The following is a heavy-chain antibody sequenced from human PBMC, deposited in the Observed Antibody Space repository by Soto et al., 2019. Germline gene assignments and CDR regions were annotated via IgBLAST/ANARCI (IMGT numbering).Heavy chain of an antibody. J-gene: IGHJ6*02. CDR3: ARDGSDSYGLDV. Sequence: SETLSLTCAVSGGSINSYYWSWIRQPAGKGLEWIGRLYNSGNTNYNPSLKSRVTMAVDTSKNQVSLKLNSVTAADTAVYYCARDGSDSYGLDVWGQGTTVTVSS. D-gene: IGHD3-10*01. V-gene: IGHV4-4*07. CDR1: GGSINSYY. CDR2: LYNSGNT.